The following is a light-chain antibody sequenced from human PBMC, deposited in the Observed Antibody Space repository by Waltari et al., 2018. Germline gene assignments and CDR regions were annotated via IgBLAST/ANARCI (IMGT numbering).Light chain of an antibody. J-gene: IGKJ2*01. CDR2: LAS. Sequence: DIQMTQSPSSLSTSVGDRVNISCQASSDIAKNLNWYQQKPGKAPKLLISLASNLETGVPSRFSGSGSGTNFTFTISTLQPEDVATYYCQQQDRKPYTFGKGTEL. CDR1: SDIAKN. CDR3: QQQDRKPYT. V-gene: IGKV1-33*01.